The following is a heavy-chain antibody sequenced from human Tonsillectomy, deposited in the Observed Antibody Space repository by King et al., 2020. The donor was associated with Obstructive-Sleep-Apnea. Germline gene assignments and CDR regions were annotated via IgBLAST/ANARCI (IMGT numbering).Heavy chain of an antibody. D-gene: IGHD1-26*01. J-gene: IGHJ4*02. CDR3: ARDKLMNSYTGSYFDY. CDR1: GFTFSSYW. Sequence: VQLVESGGGLVQPGGSLRLSCAASGFTFSSYWMTWVRQAPGKGLEWVANIKQDGTEKYYADSVKGRFTISRDNAKSSLYLQMNSLRAEDTAVYYCARDKLMNSYTGSYFDYWGQGTLVTASS. V-gene: IGHV3-7*01. CDR2: IKQDGTEK.